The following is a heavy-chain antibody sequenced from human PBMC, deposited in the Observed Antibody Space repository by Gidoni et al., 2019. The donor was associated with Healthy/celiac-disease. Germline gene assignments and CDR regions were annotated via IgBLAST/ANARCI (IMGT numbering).Heavy chain of an antibody. CDR2: IYYSGST. CDR1: GGSISSGGYY. V-gene: IGHV4-31*01. D-gene: IGHD2-8*01. Sequence: QVQLQESGPGLVKPSQTLSLTCTVSGGSISSGGYYWSWIRQHPGKGLEWIGYIYYSGSTYYNPSLKSLVTISVDTSKNQFSLKLSSVTAADTAVYYCARARLGYCTNGVCISDAFDIWGQGTMVTVSS. CDR3: ARARLGYCTNGVCISDAFDI. J-gene: IGHJ3*02.